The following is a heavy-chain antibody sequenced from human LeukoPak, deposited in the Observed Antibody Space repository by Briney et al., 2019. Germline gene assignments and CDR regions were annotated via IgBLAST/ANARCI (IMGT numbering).Heavy chain of an antibody. D-gene: IGHD3-22*01. CDR2: INHSGST. CDR3: ASQRNDSRGP. CDR1: GGSISSSSYY. Sequence: SETLSLTCTVSGGSISSSSYYWGWIRQPPGKGLEWIGEINHSGSTNYNPSLKSRVTISVDTSKNQFSLKLSSVTAADTAVYYCASQRNDSRGPWGQGTLVTVSS. V-gene: IGHV4-39*07. J-gene: IGHJ5*02.